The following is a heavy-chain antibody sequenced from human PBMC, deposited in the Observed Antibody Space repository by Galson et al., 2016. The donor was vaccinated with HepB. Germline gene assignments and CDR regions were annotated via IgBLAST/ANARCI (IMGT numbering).Heavy chain of an antibody. CDR2: IYYSGST. V-gene: IGHV4-59*01. CDR3: ARVPYCSGRTCLARYFDY. CDR1: NGSISSDY. Sequence: LSLTCTVSNGSISSDYWSWFRQAPGKGLELIGHIYYSGSTNYNPSLKSRVTISAASNEFSLKLTSVTAADTAVYYCARVPYCSGRTCLARYFDYRGRGILVTVSS. D-gene: IGHD2-15*01. J-gene: IGHJ4*02.